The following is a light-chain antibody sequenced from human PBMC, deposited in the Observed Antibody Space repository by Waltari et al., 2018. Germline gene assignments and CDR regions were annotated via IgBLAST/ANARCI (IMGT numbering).Light chain of an antibody. CDR1: SRDVGGYNY. Sequence: QSALTQPASVSGSPGQSITISCTGTSRDVGGYNYVSWYQQHPGKAPKLMIYEVNNRPSGVSNRFSGSKSGNTASLTISGLQAEDEADYYCSSYTSSSTRLFGTGTKVTVL. CDR2: EVN. J-gene: IGLJ1*01. V-gene: IGLV2-14*01. CDR3: SSYTSSSTRL.